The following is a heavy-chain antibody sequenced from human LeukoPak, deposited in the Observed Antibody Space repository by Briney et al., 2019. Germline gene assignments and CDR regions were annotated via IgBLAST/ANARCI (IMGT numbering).Heavy chain of an antibody. J-gene: IGHJ4*02. CDR3: VKPAASLHFDS. D-gene: IGHD2-2*01. Sequence: PGGSLRLSCAASGFTFSSYGMHWVRQAPGKGLEWVAFVQYDGSNKYYADSVKGRFTISRDNSKNTLYLQMNSLRPEDTALYYCVKPAASLHFDSWGQGTLVTVSP. CDR2: VQYDGSNK. V-gene: IGHV3-30*02. CDR1: GFTFSSYG.